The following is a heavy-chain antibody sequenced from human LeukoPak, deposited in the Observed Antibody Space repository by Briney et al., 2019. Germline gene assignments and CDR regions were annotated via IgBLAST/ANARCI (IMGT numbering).Heavy chain of an antibody. V-gene: IGHV3-11*01. CDR3: ARGKYSFDY. CDR1: GFTFSDSY. CDR2: ISSSGSTI. J-gene: IGHJ4*02. Sequence: GGSLRLSCAASGFTFSDSYMSWIRQAPGKGLEYISYISSSGSTIYYADSVKGRFTLSSDNAKNSLSLEMNSLRAEDTAVYYCARGKYSFDYWGQGTLVTVSS.